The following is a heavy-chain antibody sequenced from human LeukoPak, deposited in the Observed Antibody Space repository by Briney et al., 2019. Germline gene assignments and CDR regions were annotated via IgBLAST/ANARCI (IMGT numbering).Heavy chain of an antibody. CDR1: GFTFNGFW. CDR2: IKQDGSDI. Sequence: GGSLRLSCAASGFTFNGFWMSWVRQAPGKGLEWVANIKQDGSDIYYLGSVRGRFTISRDNAMNSLYLQMNSLRAEDTVVYYCTRDALYGYPSYYYMDVWGKGTTVTVSS. CDR3: TRDALYGYPSYYYMDV. V-gene: IGHV3-7*01. D-gene: IGHD4-17*01. J-gene: IGHJ6*03.